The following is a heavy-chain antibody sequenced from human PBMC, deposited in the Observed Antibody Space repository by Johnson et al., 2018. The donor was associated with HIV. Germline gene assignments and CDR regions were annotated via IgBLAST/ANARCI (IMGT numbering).Heavy chain of an antibody. CDR1: GFAFSSFA. Sequence: VQLVESGGGLVQPGGSLRLSCAASGFAFSSFAVTWVRQAPGKGLEWVSAISGSGGSTYYADSVKGRFTISRDNSKNTLYLQMNSLRAEDTAVYYCAKDGAGPDAFDIWGQGTMVTVSS. V-gene: IGHV3-23*04. D-gene: IGHD3-16*01. CDR2: ISGSGGST. CDR3: AKDGAGPDAFDI. J-gene: IGHJ3*02.